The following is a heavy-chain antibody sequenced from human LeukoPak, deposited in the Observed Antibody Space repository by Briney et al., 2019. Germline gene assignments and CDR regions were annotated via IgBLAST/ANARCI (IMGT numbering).Heavy chain of an antibody. J-gene: IGHJ6*02. V-gene: IGHV4-59*12. Sequence: SETLSLTCTVAGGSISSYYWSWIRQPPGKGLEWIGYIYYSGSTNYNPSLKSRVTISVDTSKNQFSLKLSSVTAADTAVYYCAREFGDLTRYYYGMDVWGQGTTVTVSS. D-gene: IGHD3-10*01. CDR3: AREFGDLTRYYYGMDV. CDR2: IYYSGST. CDR1: GGSISSYY.